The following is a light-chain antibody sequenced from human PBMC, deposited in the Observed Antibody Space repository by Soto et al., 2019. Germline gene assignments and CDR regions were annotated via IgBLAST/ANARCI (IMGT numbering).Light chain of an antibody. CDR2: GAS. J-gene: IGKJ5*01. CDR3: QQYGGSPIT. CDR1: QSVSSSF. Sequence: EMVLTQSPGSLSLTPFEGASLSCSSIQSVSSSFLACYQQKPGQAPRLLIYGASSRATGIADRFSGSGSETDFTLTISRLEPEDSAVYYCQQYGGSPITFGQGTRLEMK. V-gene: IGKV3-20*01.